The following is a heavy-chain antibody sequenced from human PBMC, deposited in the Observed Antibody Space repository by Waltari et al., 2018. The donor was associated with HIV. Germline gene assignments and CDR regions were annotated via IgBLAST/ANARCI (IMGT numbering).Heavy chain of an antibody. D-gene: IGHD6-6*01. V-gene: IGHV5-51*01. CDR2: SYPGDSDT. CDR1: GYSFTSYR. J-gene: IGHJ5*02. Sequence: EVQLVQSGAEVKKPGESLRISCQGSGYSFTSYRIGWVRQMPGKGLEWMGMSYPGDSDTRYSPSFQGQVTISADKSISTAYLQWSSLKASDTATYYCARHFRYSSSSDWFDPWGQGTLVTVSS. CDR3: ARHFRYSSSSDWFDP.